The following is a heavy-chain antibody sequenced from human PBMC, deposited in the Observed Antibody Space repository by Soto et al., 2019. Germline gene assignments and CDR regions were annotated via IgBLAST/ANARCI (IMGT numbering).Heavy chain of an antibody. D-gene: IGHD2-15*01. V-gene: IGHV3-33*01. CDR2: IWYDATDE. J-gene: IGHJ5*02. CDR1: GFTFSNYG. Sequence: GGSLRLSCAASGFTFSNYGMHWVRQAPGKGLEWVAVIWYDATDEYYADSVKGRFSISRDNSKNMVYLQMSSLRAEDTAVYYCARGCCSGGSNWFDPWGQGTLVTVSS. CDR3: ARGCCSGGSNWFDP.